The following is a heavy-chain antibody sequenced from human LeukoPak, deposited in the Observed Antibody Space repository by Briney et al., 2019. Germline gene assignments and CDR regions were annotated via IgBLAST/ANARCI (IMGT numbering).Heavy chain of an antibody. CDR2: IYHGGST. V-gene: IGHV4-38-2*01. J-gene: IGHJ4*02. CDR1: GFSISSGYY. CDR3: ARGIDSFDY. D-gene: IGHD3-22*01. Sequence: PSETLSLTCAVSGFSISSGYYWGWIRQPPGKGLEWIGTIYHGGSTYYNPSLKSRVTISVVTSKNQFSLKLSSVTAVDTAVYYCARGIDSFDYWGQGTLVTVSS.